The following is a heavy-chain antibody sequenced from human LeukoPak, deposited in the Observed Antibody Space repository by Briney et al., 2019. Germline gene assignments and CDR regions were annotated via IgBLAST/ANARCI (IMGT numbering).Heavy chain of an antibody. Sequence: ASVKVSCKASGYTFTSYDINWVRQATGQGLEWMGWMNPNSGNTGYAQKFQGRVTMTRNTSTSTAYMELSSLRSEDTAVYYCATAPGSLVAGGVYWGQGTLVTVSS. J-gene: IGHJ4*02. V-gene: IGHV1-8*01. CDR3: ATAPGSLVAGGVY. CDR1: GYTFTSYD. D-gene: IGHD6-19*01. CDR2: MNPNSGNT.